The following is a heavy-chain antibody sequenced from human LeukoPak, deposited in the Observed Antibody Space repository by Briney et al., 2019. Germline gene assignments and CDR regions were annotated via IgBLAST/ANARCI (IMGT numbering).Heavy chain of an antibody. CDR3: AREGTIGGYGSGSSFDY. V-gene: IGHV1-18*01. Sequence: GASVKVSCKASGYTFTSYGITWVRQAPGQGLEWMGRISAYNGNTNYAQKLQGRVTMTTDTSTTTAYMELRSLRYDDTAVYYCAREGTIGGYGSGSSFDYWGQGTLVTVSS. J-gene: IGHJ4*02. CDR1: GYTFTSYG. CDR2: ISAYNGNT. D-gene: IGHD3-10*01.